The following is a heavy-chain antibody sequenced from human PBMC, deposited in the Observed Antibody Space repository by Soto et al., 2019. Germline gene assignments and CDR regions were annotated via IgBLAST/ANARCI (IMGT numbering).Heavy chain of an antibody. CDR2: IYYSGNT. CDR1: GGSISSYY. CDR3: ARVWGGAFDI. Sequence: SETLSLTCTVSGGSISSYYLSWIRQPPGKGLEWIGYIYYSGNTNYNPSLKSRVTISVDTSKNQFSLKLSSVTAADTAVYYCARVWGGAFDIWGQGTMVTVSS. D-gene: IGHD3-10*01. V-gene: IGHV4-59*12. J-gene: IGHJ3*02.